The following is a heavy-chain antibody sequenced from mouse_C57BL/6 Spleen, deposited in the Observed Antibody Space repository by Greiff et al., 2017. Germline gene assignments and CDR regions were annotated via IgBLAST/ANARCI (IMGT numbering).Heavy chain of an antibody. Sequence: QVQLQQPGAELVKPGASVKLSCKASGYTFTSYWMQWVKQRPGQGLEWIGEIDPSDSYTNYNQKFKGKATLTVDTSSSTAYMQLSSLTSEDSAVYYCAPYSNFPFDYWGQGTTLTVSS. J-gene: IGHJ2*01. D-gene: IGHD2-5*01. CDR1: GYTFTSYW. CDR2: IDPSDSYT. V-gene: IGHV1-50*01. CDR3: APYSNFPFDY.